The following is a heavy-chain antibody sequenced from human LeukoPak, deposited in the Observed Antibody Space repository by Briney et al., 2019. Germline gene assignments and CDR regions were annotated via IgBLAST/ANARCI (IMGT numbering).Heavy chain of an antibody. Sequence: SGGSLRLSCAASGFTFSSYAMHWVRQAPGKGLEWVAVISYDGSNKYYADSVKGRFTISRDNAKNSLYLQMNSLRAEDTAVYYCARDSSSVVDPWGQGTLVTVSS. CDR3: ARDSSSVVDP. J-gene: IGHJ5*02. CDR1: GFTFSSYA. CDR2: ISYDGSNK. V-gene: IGHV3-30-3*01. D-gene: IGHD6-6*01.